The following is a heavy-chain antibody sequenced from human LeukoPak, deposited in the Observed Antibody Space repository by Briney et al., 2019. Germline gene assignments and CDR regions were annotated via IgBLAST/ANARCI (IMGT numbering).Heavy chain of an antibody. J-gene: IGHJ5*02. CDR2: ISSSSSYI. Sequence: PGGSLRLSCAASGFTFSSYSMNWVRQAPGKGLEWVSTISSSSSYIYYADSVKGRFTISRDNAKNSLYLQMNSLRAEDTAVYYCARDMVRGGKYNWFDPWGQGTLVTVSS. V-gene: IGHV3-21*01. CDR1: GFTFSSYS. D-gene: IGHD3-10*01. CDR3: ARDMVRGGKYNWFDP.